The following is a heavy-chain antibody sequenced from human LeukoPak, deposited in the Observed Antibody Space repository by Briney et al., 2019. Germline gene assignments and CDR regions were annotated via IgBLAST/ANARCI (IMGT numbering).Heavy chain of an antibody. CDR1: GFTFSNAW. J-gene: IGHJ5*02. V-gene: IGHV4-34*01. Sequence: PWGSLRLSCAAAGFTFSNAWMSWVRQAPGKGLEWIGEINHSGSTNYNPSLKSRVTISVDTSKNQFSLKLSSVTAADTAVYYCARGRRITMVRGVHTNNWFDPWGQGTLVTVSS. CDR2: INHSGST. D-gene: IGHD3-10*01. CDR3: ARGRRITMVRGVHTNNWFDP.